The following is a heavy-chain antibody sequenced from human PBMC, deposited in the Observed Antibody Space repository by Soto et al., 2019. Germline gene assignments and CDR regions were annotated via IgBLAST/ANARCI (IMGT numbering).Heavy chain of an antibody. CDR3: ARVDVGVMDV. CDR2: IIPIIGIA. V-gene: IGHV1-69*02. D-gene: IGHD2-21*01. Sequence: QVQLVQSGAEVKKPGSSVKVSCKASGGTFSIYTITWVRQAPEQVREWSGRIIPIIGIANYAQKFQGRVTITADKSTSTAYMALSSMRSEETAVYYCARVDVGVMDVWGQGTTVPVSS. J-gene: IGHJ6*02. CDR1: GGTFSIYT.